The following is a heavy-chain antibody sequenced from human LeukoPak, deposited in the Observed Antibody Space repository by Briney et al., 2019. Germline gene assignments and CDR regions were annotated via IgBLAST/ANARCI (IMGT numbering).Heavy chain of an antibody. Sequence: GGSLRLSCAASGFTFSSYGMHWVRQAPGKGLEWVSGINGGGDKTYYRDSVKGRITISRDNSKNTLYLQMNSLRAEDTAIYYCAKSRGSTLFDSWGQGTLVTVSS. V-gene: IGHV3-23*01. D-gene: IGHD1-26*01. CDR2: INGGGDKT. J-gene: IGHJ4*02. CDR3: AKSRGSTLFDS. CDR1: GFTFSSYG.